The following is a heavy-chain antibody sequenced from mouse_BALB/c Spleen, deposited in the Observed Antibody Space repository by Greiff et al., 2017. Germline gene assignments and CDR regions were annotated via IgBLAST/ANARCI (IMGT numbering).Heavy chain of an antibody. CDR3: AREDGNYSYYFDY. V-gene: IGHV5-17*02. CDR2: ISSGSSTI. J-gene: IGHJ2*01. Sequence: DVHLVESGGGLVQPGGSRKLSCAASGFTFSSFGMHWVRQAPEKGLEWVAYISSGSSTIYYADTVKGRFTISRDNPKNTLFLQMTSLRSEDTAMYYCAREDGNYSYYFDYWGQGTTLTVSS. CDR1: GFTFSSFG. D-gene: IGHD2-1*01.